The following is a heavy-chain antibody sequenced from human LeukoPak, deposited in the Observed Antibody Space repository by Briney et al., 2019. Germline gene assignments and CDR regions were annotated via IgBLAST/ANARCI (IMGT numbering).Heavy chain of an antibody. CDR3: ARAGGLWYAEAYFDY. V-gene: IGHV3-20*04. J-gene: IGHJ4*02. Sequence: PGGSLRLSCAASGFSFEDYGMSWVRQAPGKGLECGYGINWSGGSTFYADSMKGRFTISRDNAKKYLYLQVNSLRAEDTALYYCARAGGLWYAEAYFDYWGQGTLVTVSS. D-gene: IGHD6-13*01. CDR2: INWSGGST. CDR1: GFSFEDYG.